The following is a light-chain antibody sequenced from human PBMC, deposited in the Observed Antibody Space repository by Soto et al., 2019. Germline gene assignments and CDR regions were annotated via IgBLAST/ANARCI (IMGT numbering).Light chain of an antibody. Sequence: QSALTQPASVSGSPGQSVTISCTGTSSDFGSYKFLSWYQHHPGKVPKVIIYETSTRPSGVSDRFSGSKSGNTASLTISGLQAEDEADYYCFSFTSTNTHVFGSGTKVTVL. V-gene: IGLV2-23*01. CDR2: ETS. J-gene: IGLJ1*01. CDR1: SSDFGSYKF. CDR3: FSFTSTNTHV.